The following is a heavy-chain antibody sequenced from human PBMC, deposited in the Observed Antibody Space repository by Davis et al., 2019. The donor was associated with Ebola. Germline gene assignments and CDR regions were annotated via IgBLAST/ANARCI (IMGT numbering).Heavy chain of an antibody. D-gene: IGHD2-15*01. CDR1: GISFSNYA. CDR2: MPYDGSNK. Sequence: SLNTSCASSGISFSNYAMHSSRPASGKRLEWVAVMPYDGSNKYYADSVKGRFTISRDNSKNTLYLKMNSLRAEDTAVYYCASSASLIVVAPFDYWGQGTLVTVSA. CDR3: ASSASLIVVAPFDY. J-gene: IGHJ4*02. V-gene: IGHV3-30-3*01.